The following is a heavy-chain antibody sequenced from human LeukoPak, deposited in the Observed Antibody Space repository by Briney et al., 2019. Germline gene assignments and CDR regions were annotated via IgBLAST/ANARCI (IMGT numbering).Heavy chain of an antibody. CDR3: AKDVGKWESLHFFDY. D-gene: IGHD1-26*01. Sequence: GGSLRLSCLTSGFTLSTNAMSWVRQAPGKGLEWISGISGSGASTYYADSVKGRFTISRDDSRDTLYLQMNSLRGDDTAVCYCAKDVGKWESLHFFDYWGQGTLVTVSS. CDR1: GFTLSTNA. V-gene: IGHV3-23*01. CDR2: ISGSGAST. J-gene: IGHJ4*02.